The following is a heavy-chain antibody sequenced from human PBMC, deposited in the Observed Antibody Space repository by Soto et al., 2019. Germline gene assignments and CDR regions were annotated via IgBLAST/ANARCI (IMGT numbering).Heavy chain of an antibody. D-gene: IGHD2-15*01. J-gene: IGHJ6*02. Sequence: ASVKVSCKASGYTFTSYAMHWVRQAPGQRLEWMGWINADNGNTKYSQKFQGRVTITRDTSASTAYMELSSLRSEDTAVYYCARERCSGGSCYPRNYYGMDVWGQGTTVTVSS. CDR1: GYTFTSYA. CDR3: ARERCSGGSCYPRNYYGMDV. V-gene: IGHV1-3*01. CDR2: INADNGNT.